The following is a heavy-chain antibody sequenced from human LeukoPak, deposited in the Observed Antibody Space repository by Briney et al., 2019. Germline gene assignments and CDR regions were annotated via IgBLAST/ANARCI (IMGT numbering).Heavy chain of an antibody. D-gene: IGHD3-16*01. J-gene: IGHJ6*03. Sequence: ASVKVSCKASGYTFTGYYMNWVRQAPGQGLEWMGWINPNSGGTNYAQKFQGRVTMTRDTSISTAYMELSRLRSDDTALYYCARASRDVPTLIRYMDGWGKGTTVTVSS. CDR3: ARASRDVPTLIRYMDG. V-gene: IGHV1-2*02. CDR2: INPNSGGT. CDR1: GYTFTGYY.